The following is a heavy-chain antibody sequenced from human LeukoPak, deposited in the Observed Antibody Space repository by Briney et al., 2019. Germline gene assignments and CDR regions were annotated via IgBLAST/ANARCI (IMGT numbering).Heavy chain of an antibody. CDR1: EFTFSSYA. V-gene: IGHV3-23*01. J-gene: IGHJ4*02. CDR3: AKDRGAAAGSLPPDDY. CDR2: ISGSGGST. Sequence: PGGSLRLSCAASEFTFSSYAMSWVRQAPGKGLEWVSAISGSGGSTYYADSVKGRFTISRDNSKNTLYLQMNSLRAEDAAVYYCAKDRGAAAGSLPPDDYWGQGTLVTVSS. D-gene: IGHD6-13*01.